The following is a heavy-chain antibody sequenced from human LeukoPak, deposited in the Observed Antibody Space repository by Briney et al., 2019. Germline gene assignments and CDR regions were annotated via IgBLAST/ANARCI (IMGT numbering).Heavy chain of an antibody. J-gene: IGHJ3*02. Sequence: ASVKVSCKASGYTFTGYYMHWVRQAPGQGLEWMGWINPNSGGTNYAQKFQGRVTMTRDTSISTAYMELSRLRSDDTAVYYCAREWGDIVVVPAARSAFDIWGQGTMVTVSS. CDR1: GYTFTGYY. CDR3: AREWGDIVVVPAARSAFDI. V-gene: IGHV1-2*02. CDR2: INPNSGGT. D-gene: IGHD2-2*01.